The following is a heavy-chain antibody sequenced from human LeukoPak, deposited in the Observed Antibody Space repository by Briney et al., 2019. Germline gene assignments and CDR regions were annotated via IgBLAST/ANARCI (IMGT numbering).Heavy chain of an antibody. V-gene: IGHV3-7*01. D-gene: IGHD4-17*01. J-gene: IGHJ4*02. Sequence: GGSLRLSCAASGFTFSSYAMNWVRQAPGKGLEWVANIKQGGGERYYVDSVKGRFTISRDDAKNSLYLQMNSLRAEDTAIYYCARGPDYGDRTDYLDYWGQGTLVSVSS. CDR1: GFTFSSYA. CDR3: ARGPDYGDRTDYLDY. CDR2: IKQGGGER.